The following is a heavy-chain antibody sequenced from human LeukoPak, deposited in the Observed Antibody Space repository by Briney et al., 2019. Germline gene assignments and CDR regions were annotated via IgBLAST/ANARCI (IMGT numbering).Heavy chain of an antibody. V-gene: IGHV3-11*01. Sequence: MAGRSQRLSCAAAGFTLSDYYMSWVRQGPGKGLEFDSYIRRSGSIIYYADSVKGRFTIYRDNAKNSLYLQMNSLRAEDTAVYYCARLKGIGSFDYWGQGTLVTVSS. CDR3: ARLKGIGSFDY. CDR1: GFTLSDYY. D-gene: IGHD2-21*01. CDR2: IRRSGSII. J-gene: IGHJ4*02.